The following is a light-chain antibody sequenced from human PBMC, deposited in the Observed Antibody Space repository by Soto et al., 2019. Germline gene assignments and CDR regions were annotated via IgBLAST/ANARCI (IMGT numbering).Light chain of an antibody. V-gene: IGLV2-14*03. CDR2: DVT. CDR3: SSYTTTTTLVV. CDR1: SSDIGSYNY. J-gene: IGLJ2*01. Sequence: QSALTQPASVSGSPGQSITISCSGSSSDIGSYNYVSWYQQHPGKAPKLMIYDVTNRPSGVSDRFSGSKSGDTASLTISGLQADDEADYYCSSYTTTTTLVVFGGGTKVTVL.